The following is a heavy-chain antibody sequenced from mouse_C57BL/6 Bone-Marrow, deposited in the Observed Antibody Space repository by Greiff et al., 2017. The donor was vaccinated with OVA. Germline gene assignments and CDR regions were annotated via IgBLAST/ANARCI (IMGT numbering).Heavy chain of an antibody. Sequence: QVQLQQPGAELVRPGSSVKLSCTASGYTFTSYWLHWVKQRPIRGLEWLGNIDPSDSETHYNQKFKVKAPLTVDKSSRPPYMQLSSLPSVDSGVYYCARGGLGLANWGQGTLVTVSA. V-gene: IGHV1-52*01. CDR1: GYTFTSYW. J-gene: IGHJ3*01. D-gene: IGHD3-3*01. CDR2: IDPSDSET. CDR3: ARGGLGLAN.